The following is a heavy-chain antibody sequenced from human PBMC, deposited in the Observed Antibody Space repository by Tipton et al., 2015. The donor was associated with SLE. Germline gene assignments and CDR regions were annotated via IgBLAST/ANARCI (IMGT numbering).Heavy chain of an antibody. J-gene: IGHJ4*02. CDR1: GFTFSNYG. CDR3: ATVGDGWEPYY. Sequence: SLRLSCVASGFTFSNYGMHWVRQAPGKGLAWVAFIRSDGSSKYYADSVKGRFTISRDNSKNTLYLQMNSLRAEDTAVYYCATVGDGWEPYYWGQGTLVTVSS. CDR2: IRSDGSSK. D-gene: IGHD1-26*01. V-gene: IGHV3-30*02.